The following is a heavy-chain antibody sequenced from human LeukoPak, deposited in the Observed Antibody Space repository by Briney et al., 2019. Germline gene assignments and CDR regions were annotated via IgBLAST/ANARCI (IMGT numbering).Heavy chain of an antibody. V-gene: IGHV4-30-4*01. Sequence: ASETLSLTCTVSSGSISSGDYYWSWIRQPPGKGLEWIGYIYYSGSTYYNPSLKSRVTISVDTSKNQFSLTLSSVTAADTAVYYCARALYDFWSGYYLDYWGQGTLVTVSS. CDR3: ARALYDFWSGYYLDY. D-gene: IGHD3-3*01. CDR2: IYYSGST. J-gene: IGHJ4*02. CDR1: SGSISSGDYY.